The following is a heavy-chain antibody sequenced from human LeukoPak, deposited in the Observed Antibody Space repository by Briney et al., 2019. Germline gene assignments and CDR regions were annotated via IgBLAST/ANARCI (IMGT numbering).Heavy chain of an antibody. V-gene: IGHV3-23*01. D-gene: IGHD2-21*02. CDR3: AKAPHIVVVTAIQFYFDY. CDR2: ISGSGGST. Sequence: GGSLRLSRAASGFTFSSYAMSWVRQAPGKGLEWVSAISGSGGSTYYADSVRGRFTISRDNSKNTLYLQMNSLRAEDTAVYYCAKAPHIVVVTAIQFYFDYWGQGTLVTVSS. CDR1: GFTFSSYA. J-gene: IGHJ4*02.